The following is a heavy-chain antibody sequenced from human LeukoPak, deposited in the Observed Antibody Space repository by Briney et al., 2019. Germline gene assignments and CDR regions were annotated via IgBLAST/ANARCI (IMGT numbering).Heavy chain of an antibody. CDR3: ARGGPYCSSTSCFDFDY. D-gene: IGHD2-2*01. CDR1: GFTFSSYS. V-gene: IGHV3-21*01. Sequence: GGSLRLSCAASGFTFSSYSMNWVRQAPGKGLEWASSISSSSSYIYYADSVKGRFTVSRDNAKNSLYLQMNSLRAEDTAVYYCARGGPYCSSTSCFDFDYWGQGTLVTVSS. J-gene: IGHJ4*02. CDR2: ISSSSSYI.